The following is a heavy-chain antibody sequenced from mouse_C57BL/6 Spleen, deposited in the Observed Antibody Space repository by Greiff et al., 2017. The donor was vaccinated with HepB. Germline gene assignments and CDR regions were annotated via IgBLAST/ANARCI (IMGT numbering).Heavy chain of an antibody. V-gene: IGHV1-59*01. Sequence: QVQLQQPGAELVRPGTSVKLSCKASGYTFTSYWMHWVKQRPGQGLEWIGVIDPSDSYTNYNQKFKGKATLTVDTSSSTAYMQLSSLTSEDSAVYYCAREDPMDYWGQGTSVTVSS. CDR3: AREDPMDY. J-gene: IGHJ4*01. CDR2: IDPSDSYT. CDR1: GYTFTSYW.